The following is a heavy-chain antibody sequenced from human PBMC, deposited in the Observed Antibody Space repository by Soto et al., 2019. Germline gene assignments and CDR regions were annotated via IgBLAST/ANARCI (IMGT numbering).Heavy chain of an antibody. CDR1: GFTFSNAW. J-gene: IGHJ4*02. CDR3: TTGPPRQQLTDY. Sequence: GGSLRLSCAASGFTFSNAWMNWVRQAPGKGLELVGRIKSKTDGGTTDYAAPVKGRFTISRDDSKNTLYLQMNSLKTEDTAVYYCTTGPPRQQLTDYWGQGTLVTVSS. CDR2: IKSKTDGGTT. D-gene: IGHD6-13*01. V-gene: IGHV3-15*07.